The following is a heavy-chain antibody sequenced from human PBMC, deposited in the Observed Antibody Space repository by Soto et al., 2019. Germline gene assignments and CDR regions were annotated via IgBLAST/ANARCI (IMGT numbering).Heavy chain of an antibody. CDR3: ARDQADSSSWYYYYGMDV. CDR2: ISSSSSYI. D-gene: IGHD6-13*01. V-gene: IGHV3-21*01. CDR1: GFTFSSYS. J-gene: IGHJ6*02. Sequence: VGSLRLSCAASGFTFSSYSMNWVRQAPGKGLEWVSSISSSSSYIYYADSVKGRFTISRDNAKNSLYLQMNSLRAEDTAVYYCARDQADSSSWYYYYGMDVWGQGTTVTVSS.